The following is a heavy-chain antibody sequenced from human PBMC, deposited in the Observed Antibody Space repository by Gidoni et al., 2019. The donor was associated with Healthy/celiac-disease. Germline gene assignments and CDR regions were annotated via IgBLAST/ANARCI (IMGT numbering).Heavy chain of an antibody. J-gene: IGHJ6*02. CDR2: INAGNGNT. V-gene: IGHV1-3*01. D-gene: IGHD3-3*01. CDR3: AREILEWLSRFGPDYYYGMDV. CDR1: GYTFTTYA. Sequence: QVQLVQSGAEVQKPGASVKVSCKASGYTFTTYALHCVRQAPGQRLEWMGWINAGNGNTKYSQKFQGRVTITRDTSASTAYMELSSLRSEDTAVYYCAREILEWLSRFGPDYYYGMDVWGQGTTVTVSS.